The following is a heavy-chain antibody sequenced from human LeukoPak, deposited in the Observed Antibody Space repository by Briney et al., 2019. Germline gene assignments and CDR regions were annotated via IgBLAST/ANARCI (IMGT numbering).Heavy chain of an antibody. CDR1: GFTFSNYA. D-gene: IGHD3-3*01. CDR2: ISSTVINT. CDR3: AKGTVRFLEWSQRGYFDY. J-gene: IGHJ4*02. V-gene: IGHV3-23*01. Sequence: PGGSLRLSCAASGFTFSNYAMTWVRQAPGKGLEWVSSISSTVINTYNADSVKGRFTISRDNSKNTLYLQMNSLGADDTAIYYCAKGTVRFLEWSQRGYFDYWGQGILVTVSS.